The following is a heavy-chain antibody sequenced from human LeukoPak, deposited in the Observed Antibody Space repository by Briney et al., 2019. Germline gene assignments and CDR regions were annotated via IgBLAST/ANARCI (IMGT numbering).Heavy chain of an antibody. V-gene: IGHV3-48*01. CDR2: ISSSSSTI. J-gene: IGHJ3*02. D-gene: IGHD4-17*01. CDR1: GFTFSSYS. CDR3: AREEETTVTTFAFDI. Sequence: GGSLRLSCAASGFTFSSYSMNWVRQAPGKGLEWVSYISSSSSTIYYADSVKGRFTISRDNSKNTLYLQMNSLRAEDTAVYYCAREEETTVTTFAFDIWGQGTMVTVSS.